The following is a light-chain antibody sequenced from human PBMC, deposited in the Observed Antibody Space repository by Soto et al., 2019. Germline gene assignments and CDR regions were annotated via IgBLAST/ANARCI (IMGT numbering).Light chain of an antibody. J-gene: IGKJ5*01. CDR1: QSLLYNNTYNY. Sequence: EIVITQSPLTLPVTPGEPASISGRSSQSLLYNNTYNYLDWYVPKPGKSPKLLIYFGSNRAPGVPDRLSGSGSGTDFTLQINRVEAEDAGTYYCMQALQSLTFGQGTRLEIK. CDR3: MQALQSLT. V-gene: IGKV2-28*01. CDR2: FGS.